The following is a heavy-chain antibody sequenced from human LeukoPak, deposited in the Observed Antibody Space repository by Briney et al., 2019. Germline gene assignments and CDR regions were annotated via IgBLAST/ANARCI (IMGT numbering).Heavy chain of an antibody. CDR3: ARRMVSMVRGVDAYYYGMDV. Sequence: GESLKISCKGSGYSFTSYWIGWVRQMPGKGLEWMGIIYPGDSDTRYSPSFQGQVTISADKSISTAYLQWSSLKASDTAMYYCARRMVSMVRGVDAYYYGMDVWGQGTTVTVSS. V-gene: IGHV5-51*01. CDR2: IYPGDSDT. J-gene: IGHJ6*01. D-gene: IGHD3-10*01. CDR1: GYSFTSYW.